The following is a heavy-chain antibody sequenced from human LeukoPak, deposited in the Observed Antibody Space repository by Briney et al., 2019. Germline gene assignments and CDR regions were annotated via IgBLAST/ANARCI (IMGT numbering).Heavy chain of an antibody. CDR2: ISAYNGNT. V-gene: IGHV1-18*01. CDR3: ARDFLIGGRYCTNGVCSDY. J-gene: IGHJ4*02. CDR1: GYTFTSYG. D-gene: IGHD2-8*01. Sequence: ASVKVSCKASGYTFTSYGISWVRQAPGQGLEWMGWISAYNGNTNYAQKLQGRVTMTTDTSTSTAYMELRSLRSDDTAVYYCARDFLIGGRYCTNGVCSDYWGQGTLVTVSS.